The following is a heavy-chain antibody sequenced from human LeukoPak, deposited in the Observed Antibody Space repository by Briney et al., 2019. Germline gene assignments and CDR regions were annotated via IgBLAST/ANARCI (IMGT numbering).Heavy chain of an antibody. CDR1: GFVLSKYW. CDR2: IKQDESEK. J-gene: IGHJ4*02. Sequence: PGGSLRFSCAASGFVLSKYWMSWVRQAPGKGLEWVANIKQDESEKYYVDSVKGRFTISRDNADNSLYLQMNSLKVEDTAVYYCARRRIAAAGTGFDYWGQGTLVTVSS. V-gene: IGHV3-7*01. CDR3: ARRRIAAAGTGFDY. D-gene: IGHD6-13*01.